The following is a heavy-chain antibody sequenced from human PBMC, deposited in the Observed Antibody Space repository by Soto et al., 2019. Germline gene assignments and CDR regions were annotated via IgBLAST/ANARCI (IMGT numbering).Heavy chain of an antibody. CDR3: AKADTGYSSGWFNFEY. CDR2: ISGSGGST. CDR1: GFTFSSYA. J-gene: IGHJ4*02. D-gene: IGHD6-19*01. Sequence: PEGSLRLSCAASGFTFSSYAMSWVRQAPGKGLEWVSAISGSGGSTYYADSVKGRFTISRDNSKNTLYLQMNSLRAEDTAVYYCAKADTGYSSGWFNFEYWGQGTLVTVSS. V-gene: IGHV3-23*01.